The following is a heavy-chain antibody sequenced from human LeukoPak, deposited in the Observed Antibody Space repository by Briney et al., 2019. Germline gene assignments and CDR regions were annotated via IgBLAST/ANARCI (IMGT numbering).Heavy chain of an antibody. CDR1: GGSISSSSYY. Sequence: SETLSLTCTVSGGSISSSSYYWGWIRQPPGKGLEWIGSIYYSGSTYYNPSLKSRVTISVDTSKNQFSLKLSSVTAADTAVYYRARAVDYYDSSGYYYVDYFDYWAREPWSPSPQ. V-gene: IGHV4-39*07. CDR2: IYYSGST. CDR3: ARAVDYYDSSGYYYVDYFDY. D-gene: IGHD3-22*01. J-gene: IGHJ4*02.